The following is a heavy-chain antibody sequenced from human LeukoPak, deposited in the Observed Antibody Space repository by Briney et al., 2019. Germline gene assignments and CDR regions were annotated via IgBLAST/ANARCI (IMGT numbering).Heavy chain of an antibody. Sequence: GESLKISCKSSGYSFTSYWIGWVRQMPGKGLEWMVIIYPGDSDTRYSPSFQGQVTISADKSISTAYLQWSSLKASDTAIYYCARALRTGQGDYVPVLWGQGTLVTVSS. J-gene: IGHJ4*02. CDR3: ARALRTGQGDYVPVL. CDR1: GYSFTSYW. CDR2: IYPGDSDT. D-gene: IGHD4-17*01. V-gene: IGHV5-51*01.